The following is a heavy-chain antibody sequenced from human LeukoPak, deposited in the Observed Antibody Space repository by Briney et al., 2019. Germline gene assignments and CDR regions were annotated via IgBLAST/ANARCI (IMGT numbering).Heavy chain of an antibody. J-gene: IGHJ4*02. CDR2: ISSSSNKI. V-gene: IGHV3-48*02. CDR1: GFTFSGYS. Sequence: PGGSLRLSCAASGFTFSGYSMGWVRQAPGKGLEWVSYISSSSNKIYYADSVKGRFITSRDNAKNSLYLQMNSLRDEDTAVYYCAGSDLRFLELLDYWGQGTLVTVSS. CDR3: AGSDLRFLELLDY. D-gene: IGHD3-3*01.